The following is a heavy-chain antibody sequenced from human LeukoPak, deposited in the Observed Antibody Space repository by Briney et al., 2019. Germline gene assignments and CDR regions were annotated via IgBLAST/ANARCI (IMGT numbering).Heavy chain of an antibody. J-gene: IGHJ5*02. Sequence: VASVKVSCKASGYTFTSYGISWVRQAPGQELESMGWISAYNRNTNYAQKLQGRVTMTTDTSTSTAYMELRSLRSDDTAVYYCARYCSSTSCPGPFRYWFDPWGQGTLVTVSS. V-gene: IGHV1-18*01. CDR1: GYTFTSYG. CDR2: ISAYNRNT. D-gene: IGHD2-2*01. CDR3: ARYCSSTSCPGPFRYWFDP.